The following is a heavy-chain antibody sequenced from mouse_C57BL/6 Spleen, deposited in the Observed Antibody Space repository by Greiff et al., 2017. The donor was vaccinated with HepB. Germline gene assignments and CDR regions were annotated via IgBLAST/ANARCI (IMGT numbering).Heavy chain of an antibody. J-gene: IGHJ3*01. CDR2: IYPGDGDT. D-gene: IGHD1-1*01. CDR3: ARMDTTVVEGAY. V-gene: IGHV1-82*01. CDR1: GYAFSSSW. Sequence: QVQLKESGPELVKPGASVKISCKASGYAFSSSWMNWVKQRPGKGLEWIGRIYPGDGDTNYNGKFKGKATLTADKSSSTAYMQLSSLTSEDSAVYFCARMDTTVVEGAYWGQRTLVTVSA.